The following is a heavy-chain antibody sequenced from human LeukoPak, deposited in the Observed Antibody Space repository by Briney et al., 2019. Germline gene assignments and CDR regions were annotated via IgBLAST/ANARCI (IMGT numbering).Heavy chain of an antibody. CDR1: GYTFTGYY. J-gene: IGHJ3*02. CDR2: INPNSGGT. Sequence: ASVKVSCKASGYTFTGYYMHWVRQAPGQGLEWMGWINPNSGGTNYAQKFQGRDTMTRDMSTSTVYMELSSLRSEDTAVYYCAREVRIAAAGIPAFDIWGQGTMVTVSS. V-gene: IGHV1-2*02. CDR3: AREVRIAAAGIPAFDI. D-gene: IGHD6-13*01.